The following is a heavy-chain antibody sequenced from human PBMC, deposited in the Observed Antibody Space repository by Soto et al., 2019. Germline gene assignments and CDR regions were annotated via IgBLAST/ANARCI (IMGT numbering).Heavy chain of an antibody. D-gene: IGHD3-3*01. V-gene: IGHV4-34*01. J-gene: IGHJ6*02. Sequence: TSETLSLTCAVYGGSFSGYYLSWIRQPPGKGLEWIGEINHSGSTNYNPSLKSRVTISVDTSKNQFLLKLSSVLAADTAVYYCARVGVNYDFWSGLGYYYYGMDVWGQGTTVTVS. CDR3: ARVGVNYDFWSGLGYYYYGMDV. CDR1: GGSFSGYY. CDR2: INHSGST.